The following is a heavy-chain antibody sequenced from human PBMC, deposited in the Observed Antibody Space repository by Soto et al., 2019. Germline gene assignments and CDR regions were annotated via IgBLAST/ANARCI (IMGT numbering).Heavy chain of an antibody. CDR2: ISTDASST. V-gene: IGHV3-74*01. CDR1: GFTFSSYW. Sequence: EVPLVESGGGLVQPGGSLRLSCAASGFTFSSYWMHWVRQAPGKGLVWVSSISTDASSTSYADPVKGRFTIPRDNAKNTLYLQMNSVSAEVTVVYYCARLPNKSPQNWGQGTLVIVSP. J-gene: IGHJ1*01. CDR3: ARLPNKSPQN.